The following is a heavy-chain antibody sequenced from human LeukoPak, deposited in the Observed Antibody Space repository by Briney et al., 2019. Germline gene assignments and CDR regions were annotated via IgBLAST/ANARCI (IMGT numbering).Heavy chain of an antibody. CDR3: AKGGERRGYSSSWYLLSDY. J-gene: IGHJ4*02. D-gene: IGHD6-13*01. V-gene: IGHV3-21*04. Sequence: GGSLRLSCAASGFTFSSYSMDWVRQAPGKGLEWVSSISSSSYIYYADSVKGRFTISRDNAKNSLYLQKNSLRAEDTAVYYCAKGGERRGYSSSWYLLSDYWGQGTLVTVSS. CDR2: ISSSSYI. CDR1: GFTFSSYS.